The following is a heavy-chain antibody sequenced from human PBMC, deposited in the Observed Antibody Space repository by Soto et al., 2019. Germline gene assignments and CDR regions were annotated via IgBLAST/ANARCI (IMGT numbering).Heavy chain of an antibody. CDR1: GYTFPNYG. D-gene: IGHD3-10*01. CDR2: ISAYKTNI. V-gene: IGHV1-18*01. Sequence: ASVKVSCKASGYTFPNYGITWVRQAPGQGLEWMGWISAYKTNIKYAQKFQGRVTLTTDTSTSTAYMELRSLRPDDTAIYYCVRDSDGSGASYTDFWGQGTLVPVSS. CDR3: VRDSDGSGASYTDF. J-gene: IGHJ1*01.